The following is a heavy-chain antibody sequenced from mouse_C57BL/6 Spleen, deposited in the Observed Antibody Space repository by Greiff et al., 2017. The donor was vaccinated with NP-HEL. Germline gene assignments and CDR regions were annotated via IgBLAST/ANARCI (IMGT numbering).Heavy chain of an antibody. CDR1: GYTFPGYW. J-gene: IGHJ3*01. CDR3: ARWYYGSPSWFAY. D-gene: IGHD1-1*01. Sequence: QVQLQQSGAELMKPGASVKLSCKATGYTFPGYWIEWVKQRPGHGLEWIGEILPGSGSTNYNEKFKGKATFTADTSSNTAYMQLSSLTTEDSAIYYCARWYYGSPSWFAYWGQGTLVTVSA. CDR2: ILPGSGST. V-gene: IGHV1-9*01.